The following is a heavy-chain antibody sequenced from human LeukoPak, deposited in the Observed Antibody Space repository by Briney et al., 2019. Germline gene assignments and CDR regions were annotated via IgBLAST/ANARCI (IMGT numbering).Heavy chain of an antibody. CDR1: GFTFSDYY. J-gene: IGHJ3*02. Sequence: GGSLRLSCAASGFTFSDYYMSWIRQAPGKGLEWVSYISSSGSTIYYADSVKGRFTISRDNAKNSLYLQMNSLRAEDTAVYYCARGYYDSSGYWERHSDAFDIWGQGTMVTVSS. V-gene: IGHV3-11*01. CDR2: ISSSGSTI. CDR3: ARGYYDSSGYWERHSDAFDI. D-gene: IGHD3-22*01.